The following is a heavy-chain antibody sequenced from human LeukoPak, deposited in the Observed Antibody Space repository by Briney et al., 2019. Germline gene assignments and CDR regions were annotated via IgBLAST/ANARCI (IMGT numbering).Heavy chain of an antibody. V-gene: IGHV4-59*01. D-gene: IGHD3-16*01. CDR3: ARGPRLGFTDY. CDR2: IYYSGST. Sequence: PSETLSLTCTVSGGSISSYYWSWIRQPPGKGLEGIGYIYYSGSTNYNPSLKSRVTISVDTSKNQFSLKLSSVTAADTAVYYCARGPRLGFTDYWGQGTLVTVSS. CDR1: GGSISSYY. J-gene: IGHJ4*02.